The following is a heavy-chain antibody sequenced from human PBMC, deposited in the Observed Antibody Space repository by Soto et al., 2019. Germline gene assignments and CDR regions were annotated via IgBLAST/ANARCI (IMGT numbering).Heavy chain of an antibody. CDR2: VYRSGAA. J-gene: IGHJ4*01. CDR3: ARMSLFYFFDS. CDR1: CYPISTGYY. Sequence: LSLTCTVSCYPISTGYYCAWFRQSPGKGLEWIGSVYRSGAAYYSPSLKSRVTISLDTSKTQFSLNLRSVTAADTAVYYCARMSLFYFFDSWGQGTLVTVS. D-gene: IGHD3-10*01. V-gene: IGHV4-38-2*02.